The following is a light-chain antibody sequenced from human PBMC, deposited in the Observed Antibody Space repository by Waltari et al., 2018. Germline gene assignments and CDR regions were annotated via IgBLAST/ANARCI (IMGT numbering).Light chain of an antibody. V-gene: IGLV3-19*01. Sequence: GQTVRITCQGDSLRRYYASWYQQRPGQAPLLVLYGQDNRPSGIPDRFSGSTSGNTASLTITRAQAEDAGVYYCLSRDTSSTRVFGGGTTLTV. CDR1: SLRRYY. CDR3: LSRDTSSTRV. J-gene: IGLJ3*02. CDR2: GQD.